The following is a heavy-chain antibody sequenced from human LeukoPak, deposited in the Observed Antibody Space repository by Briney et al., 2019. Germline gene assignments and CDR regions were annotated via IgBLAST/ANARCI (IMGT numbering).Heavy chain of an antibody. CDR3: PRGRVVREPRDYYGMDV. J-gene: IGHJ6*04. D-gene: IGHD3-10*01. Sequence: SVKVSCKASGGTFSSYAISWVRQAPGQGLEWMGGIIPIFGTANYAQKFQGRVTITADESTSTAYMELSSLRSEDTAVYYCPRGRVVREPRDYYGMDVWGKGTTVTVSS. V-gene: IGHV1-69*01. CDR1: GGTFSSYA. CDR2: IIPIFGTA.